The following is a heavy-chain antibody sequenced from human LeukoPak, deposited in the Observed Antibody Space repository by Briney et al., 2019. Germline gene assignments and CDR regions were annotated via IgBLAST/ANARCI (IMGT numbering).Heavy chain of an antibody. CDR1: GDSVISGTSF. CDR2: IHHSGHT. V-gene: IGHV4-31*11. CDR3: ARYCSSTSCPFDY. Sequence: PSQTLSLTCAVSGDSVISGTSFWGWIRQHPGKGLEWVGYIHHSGHTYYNPSLKSRVIISMDTSKNQFSLKLNSVTAADTAVYYRARYCSSTSCPFDYWGQGALVTVSS. J-gene: IGHJ4*02. D-gene: IGHD2-2*01.